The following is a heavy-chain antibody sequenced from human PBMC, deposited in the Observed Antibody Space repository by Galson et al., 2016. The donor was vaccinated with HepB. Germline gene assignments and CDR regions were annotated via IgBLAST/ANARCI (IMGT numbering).Heavy chain of an antibody. CDR3: AKEIAVEYNYYGMDV. CDR2: ISGDGGST. CDR1: GFTFDDYA. D-gene: IGHD6-19*01. J-gene: IGHJ6*02. V-gene: IGHV3-43*02. Sequence: SLRLSCAASGFTFDDYAMHWVRQAPGKGLEWVSLISGDGGSTYYADSVKGRLTISRDNSKNSLFLQMISLRTEDTALYYCAKEIAVEYNYYGMDVWGQGTTVTVSS.